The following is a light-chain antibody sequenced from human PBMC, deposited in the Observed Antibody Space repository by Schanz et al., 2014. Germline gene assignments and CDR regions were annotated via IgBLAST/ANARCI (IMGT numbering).Light chain of an antibody. V-gene: IGLV2-8*01. CDR1: SSDVGGYNY. Sequence: QSALTQPPSASGSPGQSVTISCTGTSSDVGGYNYVSWYQQHPGKGPKVMIYEVTKRPSGVPDRFSGSKSGNTASLTVSGLQAEDEGDYYCSSYAASKNLIFGGGTKLTVL. CDR3: SSYAASKNLI. CDR2: EVT. J-gene: IGLJ2*01.